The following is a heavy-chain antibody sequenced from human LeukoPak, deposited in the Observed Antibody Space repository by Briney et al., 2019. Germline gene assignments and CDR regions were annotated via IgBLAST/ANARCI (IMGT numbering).Heavy chain of an antibody. CDR3: ARAHTGFYDSSGYYPYYFDS. Sequence: GGSLRLSCAASGFTFDDYGMNWVRQVPGKGLEWVSGINWNGDSRGFADSVKGRFAISRDNAKNSLYLQMNSLRAEDTALYYCARAHTGFYDSSGYYPYYFDSWGQGTLVTVSS. V-gene: IGHV3-20*04. CDR1: GFTFDDYG. D-gene: IGHD3-22*01. J-gene: IGHJ4*02. CDR2: INWNGDSR.